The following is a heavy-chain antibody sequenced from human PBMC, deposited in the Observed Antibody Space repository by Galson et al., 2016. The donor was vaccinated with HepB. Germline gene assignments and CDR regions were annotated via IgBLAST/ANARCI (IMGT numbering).Heavy chain of an antibody. V-gene: IGHV3-23*01. J-gene: IGHJ4*02. CDR2: ITRSGDVT. CDR3: GKHGGFDY. Sequence: SLRLSCAASGFSFSNSGMRWARQAPGRGQEWVSGITRSGDVTHYADFVKGRFTISRDNSKNTLYLYMNNLTAGDTAIYYCGKHGGFDYWGQGALVTVSS. CDR1: GFSFSNSG. D-gene: IGHD3-16*01.